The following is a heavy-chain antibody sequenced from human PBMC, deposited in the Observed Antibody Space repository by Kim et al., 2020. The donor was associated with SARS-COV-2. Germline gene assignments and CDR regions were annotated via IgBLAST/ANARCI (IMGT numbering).Heavy chain of an antibody. D-gene: IGHD3-22*01. CDR3: ASLSPFYYYDSSDPFRDYGMDV. J-gene: IGHJ6*02. CDR1: GGSISSSSYY. V-gene: IGHV4-39*01. Sequence: SETLSLTCTVSGGSISSSSYYWGWIRQPPGKGLEWIGSIYYSGSTYYNPSLKSRVTIPVDTSKNQFSLKLSSVTAADTAVYYCASLSPFYYYDSSDPFRDYGMDVWGQGTTVTVSS. CDR2: IYYSGST.